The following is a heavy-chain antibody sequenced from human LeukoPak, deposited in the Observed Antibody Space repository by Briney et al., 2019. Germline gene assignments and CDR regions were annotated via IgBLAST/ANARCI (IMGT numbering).Heavy chain of an antibody. D-gene: IGHD2-2*01. CDR3: ARDDCSSTSCYDYFDY. V-gene: IGHV1-2*02. CDR1: GYTFTGYY. CDR2: INPNSGGT. Sequence: EASVKVSCKASGYTFTGYYMHWVLQAPGQGLEWMGWINPNSGGTNYAQKFQGRVTMTRDTSISTAYMELSRLRSDDTAVYYCARDDCSSTSCYDYFDYWGQGTLVTVSS. J-gene: IGHJ4*02.